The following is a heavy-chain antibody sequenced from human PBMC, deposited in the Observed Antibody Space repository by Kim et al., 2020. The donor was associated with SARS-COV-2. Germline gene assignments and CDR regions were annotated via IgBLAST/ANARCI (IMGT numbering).Heavy chain of an antibody. CDR1: GFTFSSYW. V-gene: IGHV3-7*03. CDR2: IKKDGSEK. J-gene: IGHJ6*02. Sequence: GGSLRLSCAASGFTFSSYWMSWVRQAPGKGLEWVANIKKDGSEKYYVDSVKGRFTISRDNAKNSLYLQMNSLRAEDTAVYYCAREGGLLWFGELLVRRYYGMDVWGQGTTVTVSS. CDR3: AREGGLLWFGELLVRRYYGMDV. D-gene: IGHD3-10*01.